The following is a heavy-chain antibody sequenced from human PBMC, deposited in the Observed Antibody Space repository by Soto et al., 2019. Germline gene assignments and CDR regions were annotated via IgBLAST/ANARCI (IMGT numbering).Heavy chain of an antibody. D-gene: IGHD3-22*01. CDR3: AKDSAPYDSSGYSPDY. J-gene: IGHJ4*02. CDR1: GFTFSGYS. CDR2: ISYDGSNK. Sequence: PGGSLRLSCAASGFTFSGYSINWVRRAPGKGLEWVSDISYDGSNKYYADSVKGRFTISRDNSKNTLYLQMNSLRAEDTAVYYCAKDSAPYDSSGYSPDYWGQGTLVTVSS. V-gene: IGHV3-30*18.